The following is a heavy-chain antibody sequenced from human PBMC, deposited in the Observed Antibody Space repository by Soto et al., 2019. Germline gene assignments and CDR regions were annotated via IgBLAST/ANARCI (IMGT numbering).Heavy chain of an antibody. CDR3: ASYHPVNPYYDFWSGYSYGMDV. D-gene: IGHD3-3*01. V-gene: IGHV3-30-3*01. CDR1: GFTFSSYA. CDR2: ISYDGSNK. Sequence: GGSLRLSCAASGFTFSSYAMHWVRQAPGKGLEWVAVISYDGSNKYYADKVKGRFTISRDNSKNTLYLQMNSLRAEDMAVYYCASYHPVNPYYDFWSGYSYGMDVWGQGTTVTVSS. J-gene: IGHJ6*02.